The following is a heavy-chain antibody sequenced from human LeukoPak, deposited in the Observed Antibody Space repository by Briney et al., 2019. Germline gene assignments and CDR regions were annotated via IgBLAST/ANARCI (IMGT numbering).Heavy chain of an antibody. Sequence: SQTLSLTCTVSGGSISSGSYYWSWIRQPAGKGLEWIGDIYYSGSTNYNPSLKSRVTISVDTSKNQFSLKLSSVTAADTAVYYCARELLGYYYDSRGYPTPDDAFDIWGQGTMVTVSS. CDR1: GGSISSGSYY. V-gene: IGHV4-61*10. CDR3: ARELLGYYYDSRGYPTPDDAFDI. CDR2: IYYSGST. D-gene: IGHD3-22*01. J-gene: IGHJ3*02.